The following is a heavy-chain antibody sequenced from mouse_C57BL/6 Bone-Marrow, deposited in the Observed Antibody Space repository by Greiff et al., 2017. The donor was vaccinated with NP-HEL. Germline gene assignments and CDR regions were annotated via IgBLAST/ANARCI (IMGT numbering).Heavy chain of an antibody. Sequence: VQLQQPGAELVKPGASVKVSCKASGYTFTSYWMHWVKQRPGQGLEWIGRIHPSDSDTNYNQKFKGKATLTVDKSSSTAYMELHSLTSEDSAVYFCAIITTVVATPFDYWGQGTTLTVSS. V-gene: IGHV1-74*01. CDR1: GYTFTSYW. CDR2: IHPSDSDT. J-gene: IGHJ2*01. CDR3: AIITTVVATPFDY. D-gene: IGHD1-1*01.